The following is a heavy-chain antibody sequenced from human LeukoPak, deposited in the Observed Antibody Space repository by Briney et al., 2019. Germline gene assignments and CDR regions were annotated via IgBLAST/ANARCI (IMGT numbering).Heavy chain of an antibody. CDR2: SNSDGSST. CDR3: ARAPSYYHGMDV. J-gene: IGHJ6*02. V-gene: IGHV3-74*01. CDR1: GFTFSSYW. Sequence: QTGGSLRLSCAASGFTFSSYWMHWVRQAPGKGLVWVSRSNSDGSSTNYADSVKGRFTISRDNAKNTLYLQMNSLRAEDTAVYYCARAPSYYHGMDVWGQGTTVTVSS.